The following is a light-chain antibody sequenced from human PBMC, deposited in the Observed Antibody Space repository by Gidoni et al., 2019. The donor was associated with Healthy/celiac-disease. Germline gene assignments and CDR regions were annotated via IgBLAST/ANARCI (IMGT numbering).Light chain of an antibody. CDR3: QQSYSTPSIT. J-gene: IGKJ5*01. CDR2: AAS. V-gene: IGKV1-39*01. Sequence: DIQMTQSPSSLSASVGDRVTITCRASQSISSYLQWYQQKPGKAPKLLIYAASSLQSGVPSRFSGIGSGTDFTLTISSLQPEDFATYYCQQSYSTPSITFGQGTRLEIK. CDR1: QSISSY.